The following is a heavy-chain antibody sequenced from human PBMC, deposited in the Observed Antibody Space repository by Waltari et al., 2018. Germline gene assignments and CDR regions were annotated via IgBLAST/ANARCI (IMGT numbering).Heavy chain of an antibody. CDR3: ARRGRLSSYFFDY. J-gene: IGHJ4*02. CDR2: IYPGGDT. D-gene: IGHD2-15*01. V-gene: IGHV4-38-2*01. CDR1: GYSISGGGF. Sequence: QLHLQESGPGLLKPSETLSLTCAVSGYSISGGGFWGWIRQPPGKGLEWIGSIYPGGDTYFNPSLKSRVTISVDKSKNQYSLNRRSMTAADTAVYYCARRGRLSSYFFDYWGQGTLVTISS.